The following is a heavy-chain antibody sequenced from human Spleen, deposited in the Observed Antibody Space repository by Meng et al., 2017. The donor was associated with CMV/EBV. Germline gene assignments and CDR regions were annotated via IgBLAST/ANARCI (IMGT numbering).Heavy chain of an antibody. Sequence: QVPVIEGGAGLLKPSETLSLTCAVYGGSFSGYYWSWIRQPPGKGLEWIGEVYHRGDTNYNPSLKSRVVISVDRSKNQFSLNLSSVTAADTAVYYCGRDQGRQLINHWGQGTLVTVSS. D-gene: IGHD1-1*01. CDR1: GGSFSGYY. CDR3: GRDQGRQLINH. V-gene: IGHV4-34*02. CDR2: VYHRGDT. J-gene: IGHJ4*02.